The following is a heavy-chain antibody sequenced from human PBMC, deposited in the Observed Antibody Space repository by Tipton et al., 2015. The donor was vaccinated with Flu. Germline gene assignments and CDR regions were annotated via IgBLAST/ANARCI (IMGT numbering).Heavy chain of an antibody. J-gene: IGHJ3*02. CDR2: IYSSGDT. V-gene: IGHV4-61*02. CDR3: ARSWQWLVQDTFDI. CDR1: GGSVSSASYY. Sequence: TLSLTCTVSGGSVSSASYYWNWIRQPAGRGLEWIGRIYSSGDTHYNPSLKSRVTVSVDTSKNQFSLRLTSVTAADTAVYYCARSWQWLVQDTFDIWGQGTMVTISS. D-gene: IGHD6-19*01.